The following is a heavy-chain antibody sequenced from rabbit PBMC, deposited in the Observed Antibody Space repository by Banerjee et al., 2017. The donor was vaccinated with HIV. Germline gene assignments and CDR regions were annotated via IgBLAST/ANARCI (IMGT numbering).Heavy chain of an antibody. D-gene: IGHD7-1*01. V-gene: IGHV1S45*01. Sequence: QEQLKESGGGLVQPGGSLKLSCKASGFDFSSYYMCWVRQAPGKGLEWIACIYTGSSGITYYASWATGRFTISETSSTTVTLRMTSLTAADTATYFCARNNATGTTYDLWGPGTLVTVS. CDR1: GFDFSSYY. CDR3: ARNNATGTTYDL. J-gene: IGHJ4*01. CDR2: IYTGSSGIT.